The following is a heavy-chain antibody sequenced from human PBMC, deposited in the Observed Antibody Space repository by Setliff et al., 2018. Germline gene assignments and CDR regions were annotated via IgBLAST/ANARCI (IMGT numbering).Heavy chain of an antibody. CDR3: ARCGYNYGPIDC. CDR2: VYYSGAA. Sequence: SETLSLTCNVSGDSISAASIMAWIRQPPGKGLEFIGYVYYSGAAKYDPSLKSRVTMSVDTSKTQFSLKLSSVTAADTAVYFCARCGYNYGPIDCWGQGTLVTVSS. J-gene: IGHJ4*02. CDR1: GDSISAAS. D-gene: IGHD5-18*01. V-gene: IGHV4-59*01.